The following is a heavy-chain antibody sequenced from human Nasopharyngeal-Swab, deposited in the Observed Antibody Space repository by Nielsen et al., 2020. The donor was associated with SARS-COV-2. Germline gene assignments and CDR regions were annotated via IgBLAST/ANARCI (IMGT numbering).Heavy chain of an antibody. CDR2: IYSSGGT. Sequence: GGSLRLSCAASGFTFSSYGMHWVRQAPGKGLEWVSLIYSSGGTHYADSVKGRFTISRDNSNNTLYLQMNSLRPDDTAVYYCARDGYSYDDAFDIWGQGTLVTVSS. CDR3: ARDGYSYDDAFDI. J-gene: IGHJ3*02. D-gene: IGHD5-18*01. V-gene: IGHV3-NL1*01. CDR1: GFTFSSYG.